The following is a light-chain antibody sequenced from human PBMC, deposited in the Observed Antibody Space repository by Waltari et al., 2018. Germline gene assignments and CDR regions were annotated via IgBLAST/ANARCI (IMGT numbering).Light chain of an antibody. Sequence: EIVLTQSPATLSLSPGERATLSCRASQTVRTFLAWYQQKPGQAPRLLIFDASSRATGIPAKFRGSGSGTDFTLTVSNLEPEDFAVYYCQQRSNWPYTFGQGTGVDIK. CDR2: DAS. CDR1: QTVRTF. CDR3: QQRSNWPYT. V-gene: IGKV3-11*01. J-gene: IGKJ2*01.